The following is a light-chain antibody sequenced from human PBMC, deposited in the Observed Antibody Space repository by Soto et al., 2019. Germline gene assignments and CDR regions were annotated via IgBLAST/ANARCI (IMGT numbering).Light chain of an antibody. J-gene: IGKJ1*01. V-gene: IGKV3-11*01. CDR3: QQRSKWPPT. CDR2: DAS. Sequence: EIVLTQSPATLSLSLGERATLSCRASQSVSTYLAWYQQKPGQAPRLLIYDASNRATGIPARFSGSGSGTDFTLTISSLESEDFAVYHCQQRSKWPPTFGQGTRVEI. CDR1: QSVSTY.